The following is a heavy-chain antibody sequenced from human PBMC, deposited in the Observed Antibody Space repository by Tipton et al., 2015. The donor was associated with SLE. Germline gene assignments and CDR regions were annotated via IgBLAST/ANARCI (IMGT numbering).Heavy chain of an antibody. V-gene: IGHV4-34*01. Sequence: TLSLTCAVYGGSFSGNYWSWIRQPPGKGLQWIGEINHSGSTNYRPSLKSRVTISVDTSKNQFSLKLSSVTAADTAVYYCARGGSSWPYYMDVWGKGTTVTVSS. D-gene: IGHD6-13*01. CDR1: GGSFSGNY. J-gene: IGHJ6*03. CDR3: ARGGSSWPYYMDV. CDR2: INHSGST.